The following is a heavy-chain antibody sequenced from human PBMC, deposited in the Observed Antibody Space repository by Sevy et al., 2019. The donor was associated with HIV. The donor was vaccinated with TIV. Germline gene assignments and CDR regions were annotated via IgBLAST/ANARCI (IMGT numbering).Heavy chain of an antibody. V-gene: IGHV4-38-2*01. CDR2: IYHSGST. CDR1: GYSISSGYY. CDR3: ARQEEKWGGPFDI. D-gene: IGHD1-26*01. J-gene: IGHJ3*02. Sequence: SETLSLTCAVSGYSISSGYYWGWIRQPPGKGLEWIGSIYHSGSTYYNPSLKSRVTISVDTSKNQFSLKLSSVTAADTAVYYCARQEEKWGGPFDISGQGTMVTVSS.